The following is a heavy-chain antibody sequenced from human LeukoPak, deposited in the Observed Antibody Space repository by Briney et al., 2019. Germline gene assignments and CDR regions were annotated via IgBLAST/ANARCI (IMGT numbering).Heavy chain of an antibody. J-gene: IGHJ4*02. CDR3: AKDFNPSQHVVVPAALPDY. CDR2: IYSGGDT. D-gene: IGHD2-2*01. V-gene: IGHV3-66*01. CDR1: GFTASSNY. Sequence: GGSLRLSCAASGFTASSNYMSWVRQAPGKGLEWVSVIYSGGDTYYADSVKGRFTISRDNSKNTLCLQMNSLRAEDTAVYYCAKDFNPSQHVVVPAALPDYWGQGTLVTVSS.